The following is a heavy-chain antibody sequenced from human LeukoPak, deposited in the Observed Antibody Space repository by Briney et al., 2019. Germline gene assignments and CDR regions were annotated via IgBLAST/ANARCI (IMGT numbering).Heavy chain of an antibody. CDR1: GFTFSSYS. J-gene: IGHJ5*02. D-gene: IGHD4-11*01. CDR2: ISSSSSYI. CDR3: ARSEVTTVTEGFDP. V-gene: IGHV3-21*01. Sequence: PGGSLRLSCAASGFTFSSYSMNWVRQAPGKGLEWVSSISSSSSYIYYADSAKGRFTISRDNAKNSLYLQMNSLRAEDTAVYYCARSEVTTVTEGFDPWGQGTLVTVSS.